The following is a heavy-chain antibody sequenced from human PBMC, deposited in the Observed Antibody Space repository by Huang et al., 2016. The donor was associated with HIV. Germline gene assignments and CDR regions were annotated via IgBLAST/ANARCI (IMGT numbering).Heavy chain of an antibody. V-gene: IGHV1-8*01. CDR1: GYIFSNYD. CDR3: ARLTSGWYQDY. Sequence: QVQLVQSGPEVKKPGASVKVSCQTSGYIFSNYDINWVRQAPGQGLQWMGGVNPNSGKTAYGQNFQGRGTLTRSTSTGAAYMVLNSLTAQDTAVYYCARLTSGWYQDYWGQGTLVTVSS. J-gene: IGHJ4*02. D-gene: IGHD6-19*01. CDR2: VNPNSGKT.